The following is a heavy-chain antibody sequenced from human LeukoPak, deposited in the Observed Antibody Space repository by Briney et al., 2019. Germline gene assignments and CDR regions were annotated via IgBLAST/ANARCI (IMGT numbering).Heavy chain of an antibody. CDR1: GGSISSSSYY. V-gene: IGHV4-39*01. D-gene: IGHD3-22*01. CDR2: IYYSGST. Sequence: SETLTLTCTVSGGSISSSSYYWGWIRQPPEKGLEWIGSIYYSGSTYYHPSLKSRVTISVDTSKNQFSLKLSSVTAADTAVYYCARRYYYDSSGYWAYWGQGTLVTVSS. CDR3: ARRYYYDSSGYWAY. J-gene: IGHJ4*02.